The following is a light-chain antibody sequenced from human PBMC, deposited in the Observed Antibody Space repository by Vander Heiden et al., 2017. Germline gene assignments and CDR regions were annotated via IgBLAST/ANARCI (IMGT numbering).Light chain of an antibody. CDR3: QTYDTSNHWV. J-gene: IGLJ3*02. CDR1: SGSIASNY. Sequence: NFMLTQPHSVSECPGKTVTISCTRSSGSIASNYVHWYQQRPGSSPTTVIYEDNQRPSGVPDRFSGSIDSSSNSASLTISGLQTEDEADYYCQTYDTSNHWVFGGGTKLTVL. V-gene: IGLV6-57*01. CDR2: EDN.